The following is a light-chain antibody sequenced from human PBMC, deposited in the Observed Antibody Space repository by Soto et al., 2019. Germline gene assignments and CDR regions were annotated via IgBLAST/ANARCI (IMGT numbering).Light chain of an antibody. V-gene: IGKV1-9*01. CDR3: QQLHGYPFT. CDR2: DAS. CDR1: QGISNF. J-gene: IGKJ3*01. Sequence: DIQLTQSPSFLYASVGDRVTITCRASQGISNFLAWYQQKPGKAPKLLIYDASTFQSGVPSRFSVSGSGTEFTLTISSLQPEDFATYYCQQLHGYPFTLGPGTTVDIK.